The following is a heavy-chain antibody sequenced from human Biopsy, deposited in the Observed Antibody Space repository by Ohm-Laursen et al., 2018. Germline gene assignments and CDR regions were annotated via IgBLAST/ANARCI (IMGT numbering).Heavy chain of an antibody. CDR2: INHRGSA. Sequence: GTLSLTCAVYGESFNGYYWSWIRQTPGKGLEWIGEINHRGSASYNPSLKSRITVLVDTSKNQFSLKLRSVSAADTAVYFCARALDYYDPYYYYAMDVWGQGTSVTVSS. CDR3: ARALDYYDPYYYYAMDV. V-gene: IGHV4-34*01. CDR1: GESFNGYY. D-gene: IGHD3-16*01. J-gene: IGHJ6*02.